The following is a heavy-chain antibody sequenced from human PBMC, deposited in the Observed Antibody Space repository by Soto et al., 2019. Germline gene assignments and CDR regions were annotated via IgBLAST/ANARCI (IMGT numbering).Heavy chain of an antibody. V-gene: IGHV3-23*01. J-gene: IGHJ3*02. D-gene: IGHD6-19*01. Sequence: HPGGSLRLSCAASGFTSSSYAMSWVRQAPGKGLEWVSAISRSGGSTYYADSVKGRFTISRDNSKNTLYLQMNSLRAEDTAVYYCAKVTGSSGWYDAFDIWGQGTMVTVSS. CDR2: ISRSGGST. CDR3: AKVTGSSGWYDAFDI. CDR1: GFTSSSYA.